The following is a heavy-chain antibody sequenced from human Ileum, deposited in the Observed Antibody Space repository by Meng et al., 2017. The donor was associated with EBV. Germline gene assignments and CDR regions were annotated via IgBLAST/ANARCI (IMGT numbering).Heavy chain of an antibody. V-gene: IGHV3-15*01. J-gene: IGHJ5*02. CDR3: ATDLWGIYPMT. Sequence: EVRLGEAGGGLGEPGGSLRLSCVVSGLTFSDAWLTWLRQTPGKGLEWVGRIRSKSDGGPIEYAAPVKGRSTISRDDSKDTLYLQLNSLKTEDTGVYYCATDLWGIYPMTWGQGTLVTVSS. CDR2: IRSKSDGGPI. D-gene: IGHD3-16*02. CDR1: GLTFSDAW.